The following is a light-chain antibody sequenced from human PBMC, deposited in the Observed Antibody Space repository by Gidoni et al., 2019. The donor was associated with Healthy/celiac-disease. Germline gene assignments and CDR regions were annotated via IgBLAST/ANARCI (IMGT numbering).Light chain of an antibody. J-gene: IGLJ3*02. V-gene: IGLV5-45*03. CDR1: SGINVGTYR. Sequence: QAVLTQPSSLSASTGASASLTCTLRSGINVGTYRIYWYQQKLGSPPQFLLRYKSDSDKEQGSGVPSRFSGSKDPSANAGILLISGLQSEDEADYYCMTWHSSAWVFGGGTKLTVL. CDR3: MTWHSSAWV. CDR2: YKSDSDK.